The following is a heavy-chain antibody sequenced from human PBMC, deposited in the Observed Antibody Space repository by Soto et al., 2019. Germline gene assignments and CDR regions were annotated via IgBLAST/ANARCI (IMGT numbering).Heavy chain of an antibody. Sequence: EVQLVESGGGLVQPGRSLRLSCAASGFTFDDNAMHWVRQSPGKGLEWVSGISWNSGTIAYADSVKGRFTISRDNAMNSLYLQMNSLRAEDTALYYCARDMYFITAAGGGIDDWGQGTLVTVSS. CDR3: ARDMYFITAAGGGIDD. D-gene: IGHD6-25*01. J-gene: IGHJ4*02. V-gene: IGHV3-9*01. CDR2: ISWNSGTI. CDR1: GFTFDDNA.